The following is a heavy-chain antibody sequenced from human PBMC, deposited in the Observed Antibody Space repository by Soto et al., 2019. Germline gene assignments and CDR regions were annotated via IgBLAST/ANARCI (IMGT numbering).Heavy chain of an antibody. CDR2: IIPILGIA. D-gene: IGHD2-15*01. Sequence: QVQLVQSGAEVKKPGSSVKVSCKASGGTFSSYTISWVRQAPGQGLEWMGRIIPILGIANYAQKFQGRVTITADKSTSPAYMELSSLRSEDTAVYYCARVRDCSGGSCYSGIGWFDPWGQGTLVTVSS. CDR3: ARVRDCSGGSCYSGIGWFDP. J-gene: IGHJ5*02. V-gene: IGHV1-69*02. CDR1: GGTFSSYT.